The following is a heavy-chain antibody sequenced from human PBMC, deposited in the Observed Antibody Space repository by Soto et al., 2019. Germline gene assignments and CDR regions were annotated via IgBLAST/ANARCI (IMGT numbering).Heavy chain of an antibody. J-gene: IGHJ4*02. Sequence: QVQLQESGPGLVKPSETLSLTCTISGGSMRNVYWSWIRQPPGKGLEWIGFISHSGNTKYNPSLKSRGTMSIDTSTNQFSLRLKSVTAADTAVYFCARAHAPTLPFDYWGQGTLVTVSS. D-gene: IGHD2-2*01. CDR3: ARAHAPTLPFDY. CDR1: GGSMRNVY. V-gene: IGHV4-59*01. CDR2: ISHSGNT.